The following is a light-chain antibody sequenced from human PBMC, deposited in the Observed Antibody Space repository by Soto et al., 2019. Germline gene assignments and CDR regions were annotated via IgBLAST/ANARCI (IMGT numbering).Light chain of an antibody. CDR2: QVT. CDR3: SSYTDSSNYV. J-gene: IGLJ1*01. CDR1: SSDLAIYNY. Sequence: QSALAQPASVSGSPGQSITISCTGTSSDLAIYNYVSWYQRQPGKAPKLMIYQVTNRPSGVSNRSSGSRSGNTASLTISGLQAEEEADYHCSSYTDSSNYVFGTGTKVTVL. V-gene: IGLV2-14*01.